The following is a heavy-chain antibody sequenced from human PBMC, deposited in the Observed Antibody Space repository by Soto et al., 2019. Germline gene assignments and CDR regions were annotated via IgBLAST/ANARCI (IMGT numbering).Heavy chain of an antibody. J-gene: IGHJ5*01. CDR2: IIGNAAST. CDR3: AKDLRPASRYDLDS. Sequence: GGSLRLSCAASGFAFPTYAVNWFRQAPGKGLEWVALIIGNAASTDYADSVKGRFTISRDNSKNILYLQMNSLRVEDTAIYYCAKDLRPASRYDLDSWGQGTLVTVSS. D-gene: IGHD5-12*01. V-gene: IGHV3-23*01. CDR1: GFAFPTYA.